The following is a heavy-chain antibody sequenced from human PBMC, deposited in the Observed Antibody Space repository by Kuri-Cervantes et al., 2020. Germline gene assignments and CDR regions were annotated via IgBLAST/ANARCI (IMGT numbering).Heavy chain of an antibody. CDR2: IKQDGSEK. J-gene: IGHJ4*02. D-gene: IGHD2-15*01. CDR3: AKEEFVVVVAAVDY. CDR1: GFTFSSYW. Sequence: GESLKISCAASGFTFSSYWMSWVRQAPGKGLEWVANIKQDGSEKYYVDSVKGRFTISRDNAKNSLYLQMNSLRAEDTAVYYCAKEEFVVVVAAVDYWGQRTLVTVSS. V-gene: IGHV3-7*03.